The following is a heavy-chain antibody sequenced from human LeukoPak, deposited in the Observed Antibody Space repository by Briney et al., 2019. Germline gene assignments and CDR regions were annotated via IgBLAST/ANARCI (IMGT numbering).Heavy chain of an antibody. J-gene: IGHJ4*02. V-gene: IGHV3-7*01. CDR1: GFTFSSYW. D-gene: IGHD6-6*01. Sequence: PGGSLRLSCTASGFTFSSYWMSWVRQAPGKGLEWVANIKQDGSEEYYVDSVKGRFTISRDNAKNSPYLQMNSLRAEDTAVYYCARGLGSRSGAGDYWGQGTPVTVSS. CDR2: IKQDGSEE. CDR3: ARGLGSRSGAGDY.